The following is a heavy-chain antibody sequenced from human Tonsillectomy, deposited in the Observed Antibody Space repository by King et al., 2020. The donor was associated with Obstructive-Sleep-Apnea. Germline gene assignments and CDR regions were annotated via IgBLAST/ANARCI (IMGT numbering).Heavy chain of an antibody. D-gene: IGHD6-13*01. J-gene: IGHJ4*02. CDR2: IKSKANSYAT. CDR3: TRLGITTAGTDY. V-gene: IGHV3-73*01. CDR1: GFTFSYPA. Sequence: VQLVESGGGLVQPGGSLKISCAASGFTFSYPAMHWVRQASGKGLGWVGRIKSKANSYATAYAGSVKGRFTIPRDDSKNTAYLQMNSLKTEDTAVYYCTRLGITTAGTDYWGQGTLVTVSS.